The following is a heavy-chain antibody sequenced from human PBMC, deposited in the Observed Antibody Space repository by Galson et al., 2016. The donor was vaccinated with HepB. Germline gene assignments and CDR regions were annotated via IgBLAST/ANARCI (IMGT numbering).Heavy chain of an antibody. D-gene: IGHD5-18*01. CDR2: IWFDGINE. CDR1: GFSFNAHG. V-gene: IGHV3-33*06. J-gene: IGHJ4*02. Sequence: SLRLSCAGSGFSFNAHGMHWVRQAPGKGLEWVASIWFDGINEYYAGSVDGRFTVSRDNSRNTLILQMNSLRAEDTATYYCAKDREAWIHAKVFDSWGQGIPVTVSS. CDR3: AKDREAWIHAKVFDS.